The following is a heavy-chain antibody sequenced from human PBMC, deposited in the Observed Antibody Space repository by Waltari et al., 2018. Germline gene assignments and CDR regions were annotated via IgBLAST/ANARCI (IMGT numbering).Heavy chain of an antibody. J-gene: IGHJ4*02. Sequence: EVQLVESGGGLVQPGGSLRLSCAASGFTFSSYSMNWVRQAPGKGLEWVSYLSSSSSTIYYAASVKGRFTISRDNAKNSLYLQMNSLRAEDTAVYYCARALGALSAPVDYWGQGTLVTVSS. D-gene: IGHD3-3*01. CDR1: GFTFSSYS. CDR3: ARALGALSAPVDY. V-gene: IGHV3-48*04. CDR2: LSSSSSTI.